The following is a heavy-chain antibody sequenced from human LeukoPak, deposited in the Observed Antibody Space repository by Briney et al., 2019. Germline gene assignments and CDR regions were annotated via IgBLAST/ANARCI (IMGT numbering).Heavy chain of an antibody. Sequence: PGGSLRLSCAASGFTFSSYGMHWVRQAPGKGLEWVAVIWYDGSNKYYADSVKGRFTISRGNSKNTLYLQMNSLSAEDTAVYYCAAGYQFDYWGQGTLVTVSS. J-gene: IGHJ4*02. D-gene: IGHD2-2*01. CDR2: IWYDGSNK. CDR1: GFTFSSYG. CDR3: AAGYQFDY. V-gene: IGHV3-30*02.